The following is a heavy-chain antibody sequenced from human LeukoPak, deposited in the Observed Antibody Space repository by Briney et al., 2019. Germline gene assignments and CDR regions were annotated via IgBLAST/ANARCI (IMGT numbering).Heavy chain of an antibody. D-gene: IGHD2-2*01. Sequence: GGSLRLSCAASGFTFSSYSMNWVRQAPGKGLEWVSSISSSSSYIYYADSVKGRFTISRDNAKNSLYLQMNNLGAEDTAGYYCAREGLGQLLPGPYQPLDYWGQGTLVTVSS. CDR1: GFTFSSYS. CDR2: ISSSSSYI. CDR3: AREGLGQLLPGPYQPLDY. V-gene: IGHV3-21*01. J-gene: IGHJ4*02.